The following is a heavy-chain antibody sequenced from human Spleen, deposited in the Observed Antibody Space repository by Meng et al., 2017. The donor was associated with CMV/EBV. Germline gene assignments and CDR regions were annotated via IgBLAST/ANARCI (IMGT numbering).Heavy chain of an antibody. J-gene: IGHJ4*02. D-gene: IGHD3-16*02. Sequence: LSCAASGFTFSRYDFNWVRQAPVKGLRCVAGISYDGSDKHYTDSVKGRFTISSDKSKNTLYLQMNSLTPEDTSLYYCARVDNSYHFDHWGQGTLVTVSS. V-gene: IGHV3-30*04. CDR2: ISYDGSDK. CDR1: GFTFSRYD. CDR3: ARVDNSYHFDH.